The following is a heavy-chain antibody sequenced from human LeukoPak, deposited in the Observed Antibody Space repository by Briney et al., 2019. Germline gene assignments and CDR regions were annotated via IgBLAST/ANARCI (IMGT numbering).Heavy chain of an antibody. D-gene: IGHD3-10*01. J-gene: IGHJ6*02. Sequence: GASVKVSCKASGFTFTSSAMQWVRQARGQRLEWIGWIVVGSGNTNYAQKFQERVTITRDMSTSTAYMELSSLRSEDTAVYYCAADYYYGSGSYYYYGMDVWGQGTTVTVSS. CDR1: GFTFTSSA. CDR2: IVVGSGNT. V-gene: IGHV1-58*02. CDR3: AADYYYGSGSYYYYGMDV.